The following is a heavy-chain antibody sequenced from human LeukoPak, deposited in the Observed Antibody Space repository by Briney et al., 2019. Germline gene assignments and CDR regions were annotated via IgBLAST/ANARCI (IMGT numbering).Heavy chain of an antibody. D-gene: IGHD6-19*01. CDR3: AREDSSGWYGDANFDY. CDR2: TYYRSKWYN. V-gene: IGHV6-1*01. Sequence: SQTLSLTCAISGDSVSSNSAAWNWSRQSPSRGLEWLARTYYRSKWYNDYAVSVKSRITINPDTSKNQFSLQLNSVTPEDTAVYYCAREDSSGWYGDANFDYWGQGTLVTVSS. CDR1: GDSVSSNSAA. J-gene: IGHJ4*02.